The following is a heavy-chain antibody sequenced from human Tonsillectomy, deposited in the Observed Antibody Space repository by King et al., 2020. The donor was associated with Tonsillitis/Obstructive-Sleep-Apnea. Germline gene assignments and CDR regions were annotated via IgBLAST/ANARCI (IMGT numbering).Heavy chain of an antibody. Sequence: VQLVESGGGLVQPGGSLRLSCAASGFIFSTYAMSWVRQAPGKGLEWVSAISGGAGSTYYADSVKGRFTISRDNSKNTLYLQMNSLRAEDTAVYYCAKGGSDSSGYYVDYWGQGTLVTVSP. J-gene: IGHJ4*02. D-gene: IGHD3-22*01. V-gene: IGHV3-23*04. CDR2: ISGGAGST. CDR3: AKGGSDSSGYYVDY. CDR1: GFIFSTYA.